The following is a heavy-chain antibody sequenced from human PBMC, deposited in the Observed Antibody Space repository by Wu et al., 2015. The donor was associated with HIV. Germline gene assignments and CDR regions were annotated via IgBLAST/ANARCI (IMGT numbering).Heavy chain of an antibody. CDR2: INPNSGGT. CDR3: AKLASFDALDI. J-gene: IGHJ3*02. D-gene: IGHD2-2*01. CDR1: GYTFTAYY. V-gene: IGHV1-2*02. Sequence: QVQLVQSGAEVKKPGASVKVSCKASGYTFTAYYMYWVRQAPGQGLEWMGWINPNSGGTKYAQNFQGRVTMTRDMSISTVNMDLSRLRPDDTAVYYCAKLASFDALDIWGQGTMVTVSS.